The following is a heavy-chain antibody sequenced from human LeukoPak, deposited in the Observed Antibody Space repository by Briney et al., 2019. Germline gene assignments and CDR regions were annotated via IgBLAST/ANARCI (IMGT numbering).Heavy chain of an antibody. J-gene: IGHJ4*02. CDR3: ARGGDCPDY. CDR1: DDSLSRYY. CDR2: LDTSGNT. Sequence: PSETLSLTCTVSDDSLSRYYWSWVRQPAGKGLEWIGRLDTSGNTHYNPSLKSRVTMSVDTSRNQFSLRLTSVTAADTAVYYCARGGDCPDYWAQGTLVTVSS. D-gene: IGHD2-21*02. V-gene: IGHV4-4*07.